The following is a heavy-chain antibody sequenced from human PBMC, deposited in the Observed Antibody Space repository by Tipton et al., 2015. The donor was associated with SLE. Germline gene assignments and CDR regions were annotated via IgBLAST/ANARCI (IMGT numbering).Heavy chain of an antibody. CDR3: ARMIVVIPVEARRDGMDV. CDR1: GDSISGYY. CDR2: IYNSGNS. V-gene: IGHV4-59*01. D-gene: IGHD2-2*01. Sequence: TLSLTCNVSGDSISGYYWNWIRQPAGKGLEWIGYIYNSGNSNPDYNPSLKSRVTISVDTSKNQFSLKLSSVTAADTAVYYCARMIVVIPVEARRDGMDVWGQGTTVTVSS. J-gene: IGHJ6*02.